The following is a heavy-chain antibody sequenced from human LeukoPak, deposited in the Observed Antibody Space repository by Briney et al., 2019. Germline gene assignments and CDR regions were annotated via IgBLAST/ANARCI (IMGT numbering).Heavy chain of an antibody. J-gene: IGHJ4*02. CDR1: GGSISSYY. D-gene: IGHD1-1*01. CDR3: ARGGNWNSYYFDW. CDR2: IYTSGST. V-gene: IGHV4-4*08. Sequence: KPSETLSLTCTVSGGSISSYYWSWIRQPPGKGLEWIGHIYTSGSTSYNPSLKSRVTISVDTSKNQFSLRLNSVTVADTAVYYCARGGNWNSYYFDWWGQGTLVTVSS.